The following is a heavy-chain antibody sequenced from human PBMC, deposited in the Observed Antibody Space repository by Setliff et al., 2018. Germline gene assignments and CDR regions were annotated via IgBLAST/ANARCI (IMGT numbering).Heavy chain of an antibody. J-gene: IGHJ3*02. V-gene: IGHV1-46*01. CDR1: GYAFTSYY. Sequence: GASVKVSCKASGYAFTSYYMHWVRQAPGQGLEWMGIINPSGGSTNYAQKFQGRVTMTRDTSTSTVYMELSSLRSEDTALYYCARRMWELRSDAFDIWGQGTMVTVSS. CDR3: ARRMWELRSDAFDI. CDR2: INPSGGST. D-gene: IGHD1-26*01.